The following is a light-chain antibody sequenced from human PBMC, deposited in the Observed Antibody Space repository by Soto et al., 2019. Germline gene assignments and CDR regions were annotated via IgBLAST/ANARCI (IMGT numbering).Light chain of an antibody. Sequence: EIVMTQSPATLSVSPGERASLSCRASQSVGSNLAWYQQTAGQAARLLIYGASTRATGIPARFSGSGSGTEFTLTISSLQSEDFAVYSCQHYTNWPYTVGQGTKLEIK. J-gene: IGKJ2*01. CDR1: QSVGSN. V-gene: IGKV3-15*01. CDR3: QHYTNWPYT. CDR2: GAS.